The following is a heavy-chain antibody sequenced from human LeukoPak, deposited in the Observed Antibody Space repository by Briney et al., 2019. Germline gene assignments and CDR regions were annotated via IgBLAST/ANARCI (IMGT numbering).Heavy chain of an antibody. Sequence: GRSLRLSCAASGFTFSSYAMHWVRQAPGKGLEWVAVISYDGSNKYYADSVKGRFTISRDNSKNTLYLQMNSLRAEDTAVYYCARDPSGPVDYWGQGTLVTVSS. CDR3: ARDPSGPVDY. J-gene: IGHJ4*02. CDR2: ISYDGSNK. CDR1: GFTFSSYA. D-gene: IGHD2-15*01. V-gene: IGHV3-30-3*01.